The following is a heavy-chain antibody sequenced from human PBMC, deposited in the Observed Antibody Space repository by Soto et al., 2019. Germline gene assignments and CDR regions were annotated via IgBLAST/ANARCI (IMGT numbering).Heavy chain of an antibody. CDR3: ASGGGSGYYYSFDY. Sequence: SETLSLTCTVSGGSISSGGYYWSWIRQHPGKGLEWIGSIYYSGSTYYNPSLKSRVTISVDTSKNQFSLKLSSVTAADTAVYYCASGGGSGYYYSFDYWGQGTLVTVSS. J-gene: IGHJ4*02. V-gene: IGHV4-39*01. CDR1: GGSISSGGYY. D-gene: IGHD3-22*01. CDR2: IYYSGST.